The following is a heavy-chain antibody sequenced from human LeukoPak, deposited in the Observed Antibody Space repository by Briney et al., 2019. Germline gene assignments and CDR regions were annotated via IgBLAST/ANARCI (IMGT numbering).Heavy chain of an antibody. CDR3: ARGVLWSGYFYFDY. CDR1: GFTFRDYY. V-gene: IGHV3-72*01. J-gene: IGHJ4*02. CDR2: IRNKANSYTT. D-gene: IGHD3-3*01. Sequence: GGALRLSCAVSGFTFRDYYTDWVRQAPGKGLEWVGRIRNKANSYTTKYAASVKGRFTISRDDSKNSLYLQMNSLQAEDTAVYYCARGVLWSGYFYFDYWGQGTLVTVSS.